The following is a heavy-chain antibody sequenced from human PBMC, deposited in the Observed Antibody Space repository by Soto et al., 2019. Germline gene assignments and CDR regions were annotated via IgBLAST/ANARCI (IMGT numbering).Heavy chain of an antibody. CDR1: GFTFTYAW. J-gene: IGHJ5*02. CDR3: ATDGGA. CDR2: IKSKTAGGTT. V-gene: IGHV3-15*07. D-gene: IGHD3-10*01. Sequence: EVQLVESGGGLVKPGGSLTLSCAASGFTFTYAWMNWVRQAPGTGLERVGRIKSKTAGGTTDYTAPVKGRFTIPRDDSKNTLFLQMNSLKAEDTAVYYCATDGGAWGQGTLVTVSS.